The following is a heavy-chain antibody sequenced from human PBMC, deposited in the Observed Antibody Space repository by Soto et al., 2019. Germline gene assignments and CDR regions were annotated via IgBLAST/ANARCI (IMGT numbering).Heavy chain of an antibody. CDR3: ATAISATTFDH. CDR2: INGGDGIT. V-gene: IGHV1-3*01. Sequence: SGAELKAPGASVRISCAASGYSFTSYAIHWLRQAPGQRLEWMGWINGGDGITDSPQKFQSRVTITRDTSARTASVELRSLSPEDTAVYYCATAISATTFDHWGQGTLVTVSS. CDR1: GYSFTSYA. J-gene: IGHJ4*02.